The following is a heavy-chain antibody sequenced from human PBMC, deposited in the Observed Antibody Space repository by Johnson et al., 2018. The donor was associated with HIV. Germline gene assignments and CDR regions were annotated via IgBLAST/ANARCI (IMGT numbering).Heavy chain of an antibody. D-gene: IGHD2-15*01. CDR2: ISGSGGTI. CDR3: ARSKDCSVGTCPDGFDI. Sequence: VQLVESGGGLVKPGGSLRLSCVASGFTFSDYYMSWIRQAPGKGLEWVSYISGSGGTIYSADSVKGRFTTSRDNAKKSLYLQMNSLRAEDTAVYYCARSKDCSVGTCPDGFDIWGQGTMVIVSS. V-gene: IGHV3-11*04. CDR1: GFTFSDYY. J-gene: IGHJ3*02.